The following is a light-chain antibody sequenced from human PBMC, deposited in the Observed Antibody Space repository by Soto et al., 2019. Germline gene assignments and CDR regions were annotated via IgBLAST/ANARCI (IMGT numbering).Light chain of an antibody. CDR2: GAS. CDR3: QQYNNWPFT. CDR1: QSVSSN. V-gene: IGKV3-15*01. J-gene: IGKJ3*01. Sequence: EILVTQSPATLSVSPGERATLSCRASQSVSSNLAWYQQKHGQAPRLLINGASTRATGVPARFSGSGSWTEFTLTISSLQSQDSAVYFCQQYNNWPFTFGPGTKVDIK.